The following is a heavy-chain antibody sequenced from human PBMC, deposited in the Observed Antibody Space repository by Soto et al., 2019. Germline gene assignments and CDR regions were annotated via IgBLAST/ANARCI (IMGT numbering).Heavy chain of an antibody. Sequence: ASVKVSCKVSGYTLTELSMHWVRQAPGKGLEWMGGFDPEDGETIYAQKFQGRATMTEDTSTDTAYMELSSLRSEDTAVYYCATDVQLLDATQDFDICGQGTMVTVSS. D-gene: IGHD2-15*01. V-gene: IGHV1-24*01. CDR1: GYTLTELS. CDR2: FDPEDGET. J-gene: IGHJ3*02. CDR3: ATDVQLLDATQDFDI.